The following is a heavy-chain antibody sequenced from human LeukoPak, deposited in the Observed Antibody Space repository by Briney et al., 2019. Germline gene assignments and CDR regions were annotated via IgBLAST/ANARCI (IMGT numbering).Heavy chain of an antibody. J-gene: IGHJ4*01. Sequence: SETLSLTCAVYGGAFSSSYWSWIRQPPGKGLEWIGEIDLGGRTNYHPSLKSRVTISLDTSKNQALLKLTSVTAAGTDLYFCATHPIADYGWGHGIMVTVS. CDR1: GGAFSSSY. CDR2: IDLGGRT. CDR3: ATHPIADYG. V-gene: IGHV4-34*01. D-gene: IGHD4-17*01.